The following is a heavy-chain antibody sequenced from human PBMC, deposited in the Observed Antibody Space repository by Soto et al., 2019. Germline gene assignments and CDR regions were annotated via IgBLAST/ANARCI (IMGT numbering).Heavy chain of an antibody. J-gene: IGHJ6*04. Sequence: GGSLTLSCAASEFTFSGRSAHWVRQAPGKGLVWVSGIDKVGTDSTYADSVKGRFTSSRDNAKNTVYLQMNSLRVEDTAVYYCARGWFGPDVWGKGTTVTVSS. CDR3: ARGWFGPDV. V-gene: IGHV3-74*01. CDR1: EFTFSGRS. CDR2: IDKVGTDS. D-gene: IGHD3-10*01.